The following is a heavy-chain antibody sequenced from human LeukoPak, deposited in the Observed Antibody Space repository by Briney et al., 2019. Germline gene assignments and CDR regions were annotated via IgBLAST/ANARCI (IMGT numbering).Heavy chain of an antibody. D-gene: IGHD4-17*01. CDR1: GFTFSSYA. CDR3: AKRDGDYVYYYYYMDV. V-gene: IGHV3-23*01. CDR2: ISGSGGST. Sequence: GGSLRLSCAASGFTFSSYAMSWVRQAPGKGLEWVPAISGSGGSTYYADSVKGRFTISRDNSKNTLYLQMNSLRAEDTAVYYCAKRDGDYVYYYYYMDVWGKGTTVTVSS. J-gene: IGHJ6*03.